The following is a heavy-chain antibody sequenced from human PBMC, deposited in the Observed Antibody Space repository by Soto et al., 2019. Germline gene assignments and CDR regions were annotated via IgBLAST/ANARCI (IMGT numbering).Heavy chain of an antibody. CDR1: GASVSDGY. J-gene: IGHJ5*02. Sequence: QTQLQESGPGLVKPSETLSLNCTVSGASVSDGYWSWIRQPPGKGLEWIGFMYFGGSFNYNPSLTSRATRSVDTSNNQYSRQLTSVTAADTAVYYCARSYYDSTGFAVGPWGQGTLVTVSS. D-gene: IGHD1-26*01. V-gene: IGHV4-59*08. CDR3: ARSYYDSTGFAVGP. CDR2: MYFGGSF.